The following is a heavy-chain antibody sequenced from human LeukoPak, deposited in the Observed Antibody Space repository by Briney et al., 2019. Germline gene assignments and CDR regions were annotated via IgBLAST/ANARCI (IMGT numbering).Heavy chain of an antibody. CDR1: VGTFSSYA. V-gene: IGHV1-69*13. CDR3: ARDLRHYDSSGLFDY. Sequence: SVKVSCKASVGTFSSYAISWVRQAPGQGLEWMGGIIPIFGTANYAQKFQGRVTIIADESTSTAYMELSSLRSEDTAVYYCARDLRHYDSSGLFDYWGQGTLVTVSS. J-gene: IGHJ4*02. D-gene: IGHD3-22*01. CDR2: IIPIFGTA.